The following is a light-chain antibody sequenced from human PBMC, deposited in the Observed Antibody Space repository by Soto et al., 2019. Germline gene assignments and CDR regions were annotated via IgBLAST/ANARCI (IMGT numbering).Light chain of an antibody. CDR2: LGS. CDR3: MQALQTPFT. J-gene: IGKJ3*01. Sequence: DVVMTQSPLSLPVTPGEPASISCRSSQSLLYSNGYNYLDWYVQKPGQSPQLLIYLGSYRASGVPDRLSGSGSGTDFTLEISRVEAEDVGVYYCMQALQTPFTFGPGTKVDIK. V-gene: IGKV2-28*01. CDR1: QSLLYSNGYNY.